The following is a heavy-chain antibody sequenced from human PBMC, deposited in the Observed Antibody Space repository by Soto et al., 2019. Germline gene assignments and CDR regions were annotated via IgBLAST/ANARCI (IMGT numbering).Heavy chain of an antibody. CDR3: AVLVAKGRYGMDV. Sequence: SETLSLTCAVYGGSFSGYYWSWIRQPPGKGLEWIGEINHSGSTNYNPSLKSRVTISVDTSKNQFSLKLSSVTAADTAVYYCAVLVAKGRYGMDVWGQGTTVTVSS. CDR1: GGSFSGYY. V-gene: IGHV4-34*01. J-gene: IGHJ6*02. CDR2: INHSGST. D-gene: IGHD5-12*01.